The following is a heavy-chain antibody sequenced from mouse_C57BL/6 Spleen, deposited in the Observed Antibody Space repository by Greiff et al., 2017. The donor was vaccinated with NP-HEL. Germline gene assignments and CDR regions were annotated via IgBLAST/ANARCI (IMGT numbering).Heavy chain of an antibody. V-gene: IGHV1-50*01. CDR1: GYTFTSYW. CDR2: IDPSDSYT. Sequence: QVQLQQPGAELVKPGASVKLSCKASGYTFTSYWMQWVKQRPGQGLEWIGEIDPSDSYTNYNQKFKGKATLTVDTSSSTAYMQLSSLTSEDSAVYDGARRAYDGVYYCDYWGQGTTLTVSS. D-gene: IGHD2-12*01. CDR3: ARRAYDGVYYCDY. J-gene: IGHJ2*01.